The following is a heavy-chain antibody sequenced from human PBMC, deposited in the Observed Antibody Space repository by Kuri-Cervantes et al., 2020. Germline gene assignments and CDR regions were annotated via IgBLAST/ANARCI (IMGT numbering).Heavy chain of an antibody. CDR1: GFTFSSYW. J-gene: IGHJ6*02. V-gene: IGHV3-7*03. Sequence: GSLRLSCAASGFTFSSYWMSWVRQAPGKGLEWVANVKQDGSEKYYVDSVKGRFTISRDNAKNSLYLQMNSLRAEDTAVYYCAKGGRGTTFRVLLSTTNRYGMDVWGQGTTVTVSS. D-gene: IGHD1-7*01. CDR3: AKGGRGTTFRVLLSTTNRYGMDV. CDR2: VKQDGSEK.